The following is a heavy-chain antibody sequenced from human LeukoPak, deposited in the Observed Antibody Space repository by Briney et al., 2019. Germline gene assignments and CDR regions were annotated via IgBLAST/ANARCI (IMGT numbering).Heavy chain of an antibody. D-gene: IGHD2-2*01. V-gene: IGHV3-23*01. Sequence: GGSLRLSCAASGFTFSSYWMHWVRQAPGKGLEWVSGIRGRGGSTYYADSVKGRFTISRDNSKNTLYLQMNSLRAEDTAVFYCAKVRGDCSSTSCYEDYFDYWGQGTLVTVSS. CDR3: AKVRGDCSSTSCYEDYFDY. J-gene: IGHJ4*02. CDR1: GFTFSSYW. CDR2: IRGRGGST.